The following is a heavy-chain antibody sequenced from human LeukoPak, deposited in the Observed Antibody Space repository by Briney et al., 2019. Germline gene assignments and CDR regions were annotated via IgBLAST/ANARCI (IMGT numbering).Heavy chain of an antibody. CDR1: GYTFTGYY. D-gene: IGHD3-10*01. CDR3: ARGNYLLMVRGEWAFFDY. Sequence: ASVKVSCKASGYTFTGYYMHWVRQAPGQGLEWMGWINPNSGDTKYAQKFQGRVTMTRDSSISTAYMDLSRLRSDDRAVYYCARGNYLLMVRGEWAFFDYWGQGTLVTVSS. V-gene: IGHV1-2*02. CDR2: INPNSGDT. J-gene: IGHJ4*02.